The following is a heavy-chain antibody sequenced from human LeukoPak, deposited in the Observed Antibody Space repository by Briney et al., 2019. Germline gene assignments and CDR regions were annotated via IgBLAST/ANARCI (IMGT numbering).Heavy chain of an antibody. CDR1: GYTFTGYY. CDR2: VNPHTGGT. Sequence: ASVKVSCKASGYTFTGYYMHWVRQAPGQGLEWMGWVNPHTGGTNYAQKFQGRVTMTRDASISTAYMELSRLRSDDTAVYYCARPYCGGGSCHDYFDYWGQGTLVTVSS. V-gene: IGHV1-2*02. J-gene: IGHJ4*02. D-gene: IGHD2-15*01. CDR3: ARPYCGGGSCHDYFDY.